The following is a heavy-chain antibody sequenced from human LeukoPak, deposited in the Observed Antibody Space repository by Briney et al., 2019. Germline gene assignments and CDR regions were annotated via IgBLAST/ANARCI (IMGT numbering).Heavy chain of an antibody. CDR1: GGSISSSGYS. J-gene: IGHJ4*02. Sequence: SQTLSLTCAVSGGSISSSGYSWSWIRQPPGKGLEWIGYIYHSGSTYYNPSLKSRVTISVDRSKNQFSLKLSSVTAADTAVYYCARSGATTSPSPHFDYWGQGTLVTVSS. D-gene: IGHD1-26*01. CDR2: IYHSGST. V-gene: IGHV4-30-2*01. CDR3: ARSGATTSPSPHFDY.